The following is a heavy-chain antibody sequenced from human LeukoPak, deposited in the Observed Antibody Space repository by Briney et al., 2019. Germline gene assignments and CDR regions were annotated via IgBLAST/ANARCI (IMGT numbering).Heavy chain of an antibody. Sequence: PSETLSLTCAVYDGSFIGYYGTWVRQTPGKGLEWIGDTLHSGDPNYNPSLESRATISVDTSKHQFTLNLTSVTAADTAVYFCARGPIVAVPAVYYYYMDVWGSGTTVTVSS. J-gene: IGHJ6*03. CDR2: TLHSGDP. D-gene: IGHD2-2*01. CDR1: DGSFIGYY. CDR3: ARGPIVAVPAVYYYYMDV. V-gene: IGHV4-34*01.